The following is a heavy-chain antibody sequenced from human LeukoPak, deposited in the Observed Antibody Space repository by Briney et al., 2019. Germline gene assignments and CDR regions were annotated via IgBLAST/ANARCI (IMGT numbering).Heavy chain of an antibody. CDR3: AKDISPHYDTGGYLGS. CDR2: ISWNSGSI. Sequence: QSGGSLRLSCAASGFTFDAYAMHWVRQAPGKGLEWVSGISWNSGSIGYADSVKGRFTISRDNAKNSLYLQMNSLRPEDTALYYCAKDISPHYDTGGYLGSWGRGALVTVSS. CDR1: GFTFDAYA. J-gene: IGHJ4*02. D-gene: IGHD3-22*01. V-gene: IGHV3-9*01.